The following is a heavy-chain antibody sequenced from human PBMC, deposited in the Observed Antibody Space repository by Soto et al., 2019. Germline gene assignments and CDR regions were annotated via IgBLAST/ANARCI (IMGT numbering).Heavy chain of an antibody. J-gene: IGHJ6*02. CDR2: ISYDGSNK. D-gene: IGHD2-2*01. CDR3: ARDGAVVVPAAGYGMDV. Sequence: QVQLVESGGGVVQPGRSLRLSCAASGFTFSSYAMHWVRQAPGKGLEWVAVISYDGSNKYYADSVKGRFTISRDIAKKTQDLQMSSRRAEDTAVYYGARDGAVVVPAAGYGMDVWGQGTTVTVAS. CDR1: GFTFSSYA. V-gene: IGHV3-30-3*01.